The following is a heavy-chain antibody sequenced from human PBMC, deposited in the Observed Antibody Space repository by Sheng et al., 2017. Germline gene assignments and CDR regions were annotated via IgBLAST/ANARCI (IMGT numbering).Heavy chain of an antibody. Sequence: EVQLLESGGGLVQPGGSLRLSCAASGFTFSSYAMSWVRRAPGKGLEWVSAVSGGGHNTYYADSVKGRFTISRDNSKNTLYLQMNTLRVEDTAVYYCARDRGRDSYGSYYWGQGTLVTVSS. CDR1: GFTFSSYA. J-gene: IGHJ4*02. D-gene: IGHD5-18*01. V-gene: IGHV3-23*01. CDR2: VSGGGHNT. CDR3: ARDRGRDSYGSYY.